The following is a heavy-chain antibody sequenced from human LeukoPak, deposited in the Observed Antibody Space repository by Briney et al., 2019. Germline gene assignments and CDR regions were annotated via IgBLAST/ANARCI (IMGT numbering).Heavy chain of an antibody. J-gene: IGHJ6*02. V-gene: IGHV1-69*02. Sequence: PRASVKVSCKASGRTFSSYTISWVRQAPGQGLEWRGRIIPILGIANYAQKFQGRVTITADKSTSTAYMELSSLRSEDTAVYYCATLYSGSTRGYYYYGMDVWGQGTTVTVSS. CDR3: ATLYSGSTRGYYYYGMDV. CDR1: GRTFSSYT. CDR2: IIPILGIA. D-gene: IGHD1-26*01.